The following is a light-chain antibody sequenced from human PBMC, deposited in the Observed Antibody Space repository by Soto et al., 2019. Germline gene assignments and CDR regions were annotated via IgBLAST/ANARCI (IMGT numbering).Light chain of an antibody. CDR1: QSISSY. CDR3: QQSYSTPYT. CDR2: AAS. Sequence: DIQMTQSPSSLSASVGDRVTITCRASQSISSYLNWYQQKPGKAPKLLIYAASSLQSGVPSSFSGSGSGTAVTLTISSLQPEDFATYYGQQSYSTPYTFGQGTKLEIK. J-gene: IGKJ2*01. V-gene: IGKV1-39*01.